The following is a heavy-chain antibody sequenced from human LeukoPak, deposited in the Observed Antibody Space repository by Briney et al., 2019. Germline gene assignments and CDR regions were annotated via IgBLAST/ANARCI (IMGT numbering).Heavy chain of an antibody. D-gene: IGHD4-17*01. Sequence: SETLSLTCAVYDGSFSGYYWSWIRQPPGKGLEWLGEINHSGSTNYNPSLKSRVTISVDTSKNQFSLKLSSVTAADTAVYYCATGGVDYGAPGSFDIWGQGTMVTVSS. CDR2: INHSGST. J-gene: IGHJ3*02. CDR1: DGSFSGYY. CDR3: ATGGVDYGAPGSFDI. V-gene: IGHV4-34*01.